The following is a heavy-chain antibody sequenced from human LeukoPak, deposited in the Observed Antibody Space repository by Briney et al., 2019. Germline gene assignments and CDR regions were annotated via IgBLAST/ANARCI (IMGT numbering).Heavy chain of an antibody. Sequence: GGSLRLSCAASGFTFSSYAMSWVRQAPGKGLEWVSTISHSAYTTYYADSVKGRFTISRDNSKNTLYLQMNSLRAEDTAVYYCARDGMTTVTTNAFDIWGQGTMVTVSS. D-gene: IGHD4-17*01. CDR2: ISHSAYTT. V-gene: IGHV3-23*01. CDR1: GFTFSSYA. CDR3: ARDGMTTVTTNAFDI. J-gene: IGHJ3*02.